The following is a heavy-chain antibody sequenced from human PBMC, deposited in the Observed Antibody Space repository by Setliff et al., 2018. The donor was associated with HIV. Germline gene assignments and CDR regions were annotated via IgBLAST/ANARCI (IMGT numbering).Heavy chain of an antibody. CDR2: INPSGGST. CDR1: GHTFTSYY. J-gene: IGHJ6*03. V-gene: IGHV1-46*01. D-gene: IGHD6-19*01. CDR3: ARNPRIAVAGTDYYYYMDV. Sequence: AASVKVSCKASGHTFTSYYMHWVRQAPGQGLEWMGIINPSGGSTSYAQKFQGRVTMTRDTSTSTVYMELSSLRSEDTAVYYCARNPRIAVAGTDYYYYMDVWGKGTTVTVSS.